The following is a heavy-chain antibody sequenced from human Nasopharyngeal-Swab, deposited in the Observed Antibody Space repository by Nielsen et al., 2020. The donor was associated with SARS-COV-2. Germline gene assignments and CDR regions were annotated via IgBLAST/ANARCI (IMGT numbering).Heavy chain of an antibody. CDR3: AKAKGDLWSGYSTGHYFDH. V-gene: IGHV3-11*03. D-gene: IGHD3-3*01. Sequence: GESLKISCAASGFTFSDYYMSWIRQAPGKGLEWVSYISSSSSYTNYADSVKGRFTISRDNAKNSLYLQMNSLRAEDTAVYYCAKAKGDLWSGYSTGHYFDHWGQGTHVTVSA. CDR2: ISSSSSYT. CDR1: GFTFSDYY. J-gene: IGHJ4*02.